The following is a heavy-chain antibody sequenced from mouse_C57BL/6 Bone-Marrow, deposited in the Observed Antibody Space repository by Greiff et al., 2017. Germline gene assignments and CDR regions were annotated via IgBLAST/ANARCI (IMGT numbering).Heavy chain of an antibody. V-gene: IGHV1-26*01. J-gene: IGHJ2*01. CDR3: ARRGTTVVASFDY. Sequence: EVQLQQSGPELVKPGASVKISCKASGYTFTDYYMNWVKQSHGKSLEWIGDINPNNGGTSYNQKFKGKATLTVDKSSSTAYMELRSLTSEDSAVYYCARRGTTVVASFDYWGQGTTLTVSS. D-gene: IGHD1-1*01. CDR2: INPNNGGT. CDR1: GYTFTDYY.